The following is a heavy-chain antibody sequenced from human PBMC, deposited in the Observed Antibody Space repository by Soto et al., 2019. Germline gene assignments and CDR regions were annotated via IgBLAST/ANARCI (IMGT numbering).Heavy chain of an antibody. V-gene: IGHV6-1*01. D-gene: IGHD2-15*01. Sequence: QVQLQQSGPGLVKRSQTLSLTCAISGDSVSSNSAACNWIRQSPSRGLEWLGMTYYRSKWHNDYAVYVKSLITINPDTSKNQFYMQLNSVTPEDTAVYYCTNVGSGGGAFDIWGQGTVVTVSS. CDR3: TNVGSGGGAFDI. CDR2: TYYRSKWHN. CDR1: GDSVSSNSAA. J-gene: IGHJ3*02.